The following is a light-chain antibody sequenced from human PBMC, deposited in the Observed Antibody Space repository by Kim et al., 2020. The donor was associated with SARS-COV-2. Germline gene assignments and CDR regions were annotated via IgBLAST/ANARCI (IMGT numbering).Light chain of an antibody. CDR1: HTGRTY. J-gene: IGKJ4*02. CDR2: DAS. Sequence: SWSPGKRPALACRASHTGRTYLAWYQQNPAQAPRLLIYDASNSASGIPPSFSGGGSGTDFTLTISSLEPEDSAVYYCQQRNNGPLTFGGGTKLEI. V-gene: IGKV3-11*01. CDR3: QQRNNGPLT.